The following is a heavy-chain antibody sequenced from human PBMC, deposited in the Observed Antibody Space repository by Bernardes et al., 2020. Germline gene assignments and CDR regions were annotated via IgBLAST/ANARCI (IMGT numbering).Heavy chain of an antibody. D-gene: IGHD6-19*01. CDR3: AHRIKGSGWYRGGWFDP. CDR2: IYWDDDK. V-gene: IGHV2-5*02. Sequence: SGNTLSKPTQTLTLTCPFSGFSLSPSGVGVGWIRQPPGKALEWLALIYWDDDKRYSPSLKSRLTITKDTSKNQVVLTMTNMDPVDTATYYCAHRIKGSGWYRGGWFDPWGQGTLVTVSS. J-gene: IGHJ5*02. CDR1: GFSLSPSGVG.